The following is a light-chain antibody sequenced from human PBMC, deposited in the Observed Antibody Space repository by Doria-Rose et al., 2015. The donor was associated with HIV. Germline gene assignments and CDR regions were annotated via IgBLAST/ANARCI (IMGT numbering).Light chain of an antibody. Sequence: IQVTQSPSSLSASIGDRVTFACRASQDIYSALAWYRQEPGQPPRLLIYDASTLESGVPSRFGGSGSGTNFTLTISGLQPEDFATYYCQQFNSYPRTLGQGTKLEI. J-gene: IGKJ2*01. CDR3: QQFNSYPRT. CDR2: DAS. CDR1: QDIYSA. V-gene: IGKV1-13*02.